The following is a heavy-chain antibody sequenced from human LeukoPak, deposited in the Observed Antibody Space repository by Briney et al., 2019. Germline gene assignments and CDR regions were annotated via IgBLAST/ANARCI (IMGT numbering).Heavy chain of an antibody. D-gene: IGHD1-26*01. J-gene: IGHJ3*02. CDR1: GGSISNSY. Sequence: PSETLSLTCIVSGGSISNSYWSWIRQPAGKGLEWIGHIYPSGSTHYNPSLQSRVTMSADTSNNQFSLKLSSVTAADTAVYYCAGIVGPRHDAFDIWGQGTMVTVSS. V-gene: IGHV4-4*07. CDR3: AGIVGPRHDAFDI. CDR2: IYPSGST.